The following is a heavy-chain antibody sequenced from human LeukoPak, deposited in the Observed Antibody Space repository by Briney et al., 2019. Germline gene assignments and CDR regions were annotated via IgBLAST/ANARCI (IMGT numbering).Heavy chain of an antibody. V-gene: IGHV3-43*02. CDR3: AKDRSYYYDSSGSYRENYFDY. CDR2: IIVVGVIT. CDR1: GFTFDDYA. Sequence: GGSLRVSCAAPGFTFDDYAMHWVRQALGKRLERGSLIIVVGVITYYADSVKGRFTISRDNSTIPLYLQMNRLRTADTALYYCAKDRSYYYDSSGSYRENYFDYWGQGTLVTVSS. D-gene: IGHD3-22*01. J-gene: IGHJ4*02.